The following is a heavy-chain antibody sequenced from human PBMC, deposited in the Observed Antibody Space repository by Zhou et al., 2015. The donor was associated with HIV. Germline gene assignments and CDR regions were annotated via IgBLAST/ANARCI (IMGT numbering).Heavy chain of an antibody. D-gene: IGHD4-17*01. CDR1: GGTFSSYT. Sequence: QVQLVQSGPEVKKPGSSVKVSCKASGGTFSSYTISWVRQAPGQGFEWMGGITPIYGTASYAQKFQGRVTITADESTRTVYMEMSRLRSEDTAIYYCAREGEGGSDYSDIWFLYIWGRRDEWSVSLQ. V-gene: IGHV1-69*01. CDR2: ITPIYGTA. CDR3: AREGEGGSDYSDIWFLYI. J-gene: IGHJ3*02.